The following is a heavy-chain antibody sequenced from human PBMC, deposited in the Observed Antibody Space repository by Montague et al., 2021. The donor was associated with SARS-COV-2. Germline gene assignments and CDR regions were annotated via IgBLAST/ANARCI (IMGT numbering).Heavy chain of an antibody. CDR2: VHYSGKT. D-gene: IGHD1-14*01. CDR1: GVSVKNYY. J-gene: IGHJ5*02. CDR3: ARHHISTMYGYSWFDP. V-gene: IGHV4-59*02. Sequence: SETLSLTCTVSGVSVKNYYWSWIRQPPGKGLELIGYVHYSGKTKSNPSLQNPISISLDASKNQFYLSLTSVTSADAAVYYCARHHISTMYGYSWFDPWGLGTLVTVSS.